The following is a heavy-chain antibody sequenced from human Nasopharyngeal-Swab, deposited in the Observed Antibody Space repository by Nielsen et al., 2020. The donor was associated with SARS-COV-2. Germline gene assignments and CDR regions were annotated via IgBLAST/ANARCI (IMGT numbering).Heavy chain of an antibody. CDR3: AKDRDSGDDSEEYYHYYGMDV. D-gene: IGHD5-12*01. J-gene: IGHJ6*02. Sequence: GRSLRLSCAASGFTFSSYALSWVRQAPGEGLEWVSAISGSGDSTYYTDSVRGRFTTSRDNSKNTLTLQMNSLRVEDTAIYYCAKDRDSGDDSEEYYHYYGMDVWGQGTTVTVSS. CDR1: GFTFSSYA. V-gene: IGHV3-23*01. CDR2: ISGSGDST.